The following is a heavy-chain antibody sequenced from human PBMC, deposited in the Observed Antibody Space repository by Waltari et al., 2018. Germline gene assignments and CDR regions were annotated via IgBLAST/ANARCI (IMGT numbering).Heavy chain of an antibody. Sequence: QVQLVESGGGVVQPGGSLRLSCAASGFTFSSYGMHWVRQAPGKGLEWVAFIRYDGSNKYYADSVMGRFTISRDNSKNTLYLQMNSLRAEDTAVYYCAKDRRFLEWFLLYWGQGTLVTVSS. CDR3: AKDRRFLEWFLLY. CDR1: GFTFSSYG. V-gene: IGHV3-30*02. CDR2: IRYDGSNK. J-gene: IGHJ4*02. D-gene: IGHD3-3*01.